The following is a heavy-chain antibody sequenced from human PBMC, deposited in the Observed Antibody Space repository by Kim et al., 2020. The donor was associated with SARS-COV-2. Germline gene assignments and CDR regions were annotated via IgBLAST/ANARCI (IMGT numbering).Heavy chain of an antibody. CDR1: GFTFGDSV. J-gene: IGHJ4*02. CDR2: VSGDGATT. V-gene: IGHV3-43*02. D-gene: IGHD3-10*01. CDR3: SKASGWMPRY. Sequence: GGSLRLSCAASGFTFGDSVMHWFRQAPGKGLEWVALVSGDGATTYYADSGKGRFTISRDNNKDSPSLHMNSLRIEDTASYYCSKASGWMPRYWGQGTLVTVSA.